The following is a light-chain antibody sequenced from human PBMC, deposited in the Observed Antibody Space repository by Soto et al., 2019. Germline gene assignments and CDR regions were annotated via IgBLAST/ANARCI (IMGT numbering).Light chain of an antibody. J-gene: IGLJ2*01. CDR2: EGS. Sequence: QPASVSGSPGQSITISCTGTSSDVGSYNLVSWYQQHPGKAPKLMIYEGSKRPSGVSNRFSGSKSGNTASLTISGLQAEDEADYYCCSYAGSSTFVVFGGGTKLTV. CDR1: SSDVGSYNL. CDR3: CSYAGSSTFVV. V-gene: IGLV2-23*03.